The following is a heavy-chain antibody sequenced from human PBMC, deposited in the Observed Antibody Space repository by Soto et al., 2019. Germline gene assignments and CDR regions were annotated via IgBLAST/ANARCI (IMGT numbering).Heavy chain of an antibody. CDR3: AKARYHSPYYDSSGYYWSNYYGMDV. CDR2: ISYDGSNK. CDR1: GFTFSSYA. D-gene: IGHD3-22*01. V-gene: IGHV3-30*02. J-gene: IGHJ6*02. Sequence: GGSLRLSCAASGFTFSSYAMSWVRQAPGKGLEWVSAISYDGSNKYYADSVKGRFTISRDNSKNTLYLQMNSLRAEDTAVYYCAKARYHSPYYDSSGYYWSNYYGMDVWGQGTTVTVSS.